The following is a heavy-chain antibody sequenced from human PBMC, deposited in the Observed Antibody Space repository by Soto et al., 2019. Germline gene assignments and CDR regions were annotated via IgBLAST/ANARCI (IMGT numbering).Heavy chain of an antibody. CDR1: VFTVSSYG. Sequence: GGSLRLSCAASVFTVSSYGMHWVRQAPGKGLEWVAVISYDGSNKYYADSVKGRFTISRDNSKNTLYLQMNSLRAEDTAVYYCANGEQSLDYWGQGTLVTVSS. CDR2: ISYDGSNK. CDR3: ANGEQSLDY. V-gene: IGHV3-30*18. D-gene: IGHD6-19*01. J-gene: IGHJ4*02.